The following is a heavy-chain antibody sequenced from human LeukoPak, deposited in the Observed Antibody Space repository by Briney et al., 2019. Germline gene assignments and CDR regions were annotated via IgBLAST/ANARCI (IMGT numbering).Heavy chain of an antibody. J-gene: IGHJ6*03. V-gene: IGHV3-23*01. CDR1: GFTLSSYA. D-gene: IGHD3-10*01. CDR3: AKVMKGSERLTMVRGVIIKTAGLYYMDV. CDR2: ISASGGST. Sequence: GGSLRLSCAASGFTLSSYAMSWVRQAPGKGLEWVSSISASGGSTNYEDSVKGRFTISRDNSKNTVYLQMNSLRAEDTAVYYCAKVMKGSERLTMVRGVIIKTAGLYYMDVWGKGTTVTVSS.